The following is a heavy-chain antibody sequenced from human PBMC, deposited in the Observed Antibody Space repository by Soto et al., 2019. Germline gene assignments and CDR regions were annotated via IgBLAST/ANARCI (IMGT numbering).Heavy chain of an antibody. D-gene: IGHD5-12*01. CDR1: GFTFSDYW. J-gene: IGHJ3*02. V-gene: IGHV3-74*01. CDR3: GRQGGYNYATAAAFDI. CDR2: INGDGSST. Sequence: GGSLRLSCAASGFTFSDYWMHWVRQTPGKGLVWVSRINGDGSSTSYGDSVKGRFTISRDNAKNTLYLQMNSLRAEDTAVFYCGRQGGYNYATAAAFDIWGQGTMVTVSS.